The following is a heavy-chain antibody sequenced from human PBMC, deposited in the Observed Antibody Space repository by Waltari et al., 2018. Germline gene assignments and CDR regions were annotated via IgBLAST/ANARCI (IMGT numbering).Heavy chain of an antibody. J-gene: IGHJ4*02. CDR3: ARGPGVRGIVDY. CDR2: IYYSGSSGTT. Sequence: QVQLQESGPGLVKPSETLSLTCTVSGGSIRGFSWSWIRQPPGKGLQLVGYIYYSGSSGTTNYNASLKSRVTISVDMSKNQFSLRLSSVTAADTAVYYCARGPGVRGIVDYWGQGTLVTVSS. V-gene: IGHV4-59*01. D-gene: IGHD7-27*01. CDR1: GGSIRGFS.